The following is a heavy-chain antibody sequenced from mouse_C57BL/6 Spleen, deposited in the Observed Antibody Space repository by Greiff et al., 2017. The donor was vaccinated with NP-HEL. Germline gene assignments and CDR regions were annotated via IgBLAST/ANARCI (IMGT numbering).Heavy chain of an antibody. D-gene: IGHD1-1*01. Sequence: QVQLQQSGPELVKPGASVKISCKASGYAFSSSWMNWVKQRPGKGLEWIGRIYPGDGDTNYNGKFKGKATLTADKSSSTAYMQLSSLTSEDSAVYFCANNYGSSYGWYFDVWGTGTTVTVSS. CDR1: GYAFSSSW. V-gene: IGHV1-82*01. J-gene: IGHJ1*03. CDR3: ANNYGSSYGWYFDV. CDR2: IYPGDGDT.